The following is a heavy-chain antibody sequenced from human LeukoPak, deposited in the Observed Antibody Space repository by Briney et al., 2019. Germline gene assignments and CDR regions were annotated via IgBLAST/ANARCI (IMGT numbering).Heavy chain of an antibody. CDR1: GFTFSSYA. D-gene: IGHD6-13*01. CDR3: ARDEEGSSWTYYYGMDV. CDR2: ISGSGGST. J-gene: IGHJ6*02. Sequence: GGSLRLSCAASGFTFSSYAMSWVRQAPGKGLEWVSAISGSGGSTYYADSVKGRFTISRDNAKNSLYLQMNSLRAGDTAVYYCARDEEGSSWTYYYGMDVWGQGTTVTVSS. V-gene: IGHV3-23*01.